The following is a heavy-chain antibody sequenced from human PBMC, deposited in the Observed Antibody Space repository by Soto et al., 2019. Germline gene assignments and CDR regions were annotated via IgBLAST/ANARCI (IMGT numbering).Heavy chain of an antibody. CDR2: VYYSGST. Sequence: SETLSLTCTVSDGSISSYYWSWIRQPPGKGLEWIGYVYYSGSTNYNPSLKSRVTISVDTSKNQFSLKLSSVTAADTAVYYCARDPDDYGDYNYMDVWGKGTTVTVSS. V-gene: IGHV4-59*01. CDR3: ARDPDDYGDYNYMDV. CDR1: DGSISSYY. J-gene: IGHJ6*03. D-gene: IGHD4-17*01.